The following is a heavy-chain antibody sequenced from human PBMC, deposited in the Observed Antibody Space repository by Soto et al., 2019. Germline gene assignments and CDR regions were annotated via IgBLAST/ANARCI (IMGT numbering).Heavy chain of an antibody. CDR2: IYFNGSVL. V-gene: IGHV3-33*03. J-gene: IGHJ6*02. Sequence: QVQLVESGGGVVQPGGSLRLSCAASGLTFRDNGMHWVRQAPGKGLEWVALIYFNGSVLHYGDSVKGRFTISRDNSKSTLYLHIDRVRAEDTPIYYCVCHSHNRPMDVLGQGTTVTVSS. CDR1: GLTFRDNG. D-gene: IGHD2-21*01. CDR3: VCHSHNRPMDV.